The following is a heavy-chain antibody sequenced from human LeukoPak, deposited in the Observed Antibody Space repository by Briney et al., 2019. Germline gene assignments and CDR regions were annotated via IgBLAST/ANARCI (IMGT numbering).Heavy chain of an antibody. CDR3: AKEGGSGSYTPGWFDP. CDR2: ISYDGSNK. Sequence: GGSLRLSCAASGFTFSNYAVHWVRQAPGRGLEWVAVISYDGSNKYYADPVKGRFTISRDNSKNTLYLQMNSLRADDTAVYYCAKEGGSGSYTPGWFDPWGQGTLVTVSS. V-gene: IGHV3-30*18. D-gene: IGHD3-10*01. J-gene: IGHJ5*02. CDR1: GFTFSNYA.